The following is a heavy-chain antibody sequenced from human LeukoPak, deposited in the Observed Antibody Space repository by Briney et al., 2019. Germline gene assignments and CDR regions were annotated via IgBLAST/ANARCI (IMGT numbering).Heavy chain of an antibody. CDR1: GGTFSSYA. Sequence: ASVKVSCKASGGTFSSYAISWVRQAPGQGLEWMGGIIPIFGTANCAQKFQGRVTITADESTSTAYMELSSLRSEDTAVYYCARASPVYYDSSGYTYNWFDPWGQGTLVTVSS. J-gene: IGHJ5*02. CDR2: IIPIFGTA. D-gene: IGHD3-22*01. V-gene: IGHV1-69*13. CDR3: ARASPVYYDSSGYTYNWFDP.